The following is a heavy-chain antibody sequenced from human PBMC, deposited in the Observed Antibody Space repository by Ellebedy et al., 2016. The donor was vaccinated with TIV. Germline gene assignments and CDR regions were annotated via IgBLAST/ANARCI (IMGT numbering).Heavy chain of an antibody. J-gene: IGHJ2*01. V-gene: IGHV4-39*01. Sequence: MPSETLSLTCNVSGDSISDRSYYRGWIRQPPGKGLEWIGSMYYSGSTYHNPSLKSRVTISGDTSKNQLSLKLGSVTAADTAVYYWARHANYRNWYVDLWGRGTLVTVSS. D-gene: IGHD3-16*02. CDR3: ARHANYRNWYVDL. CDR1: GDSISDRSYY. CDR2: MYYSGST.